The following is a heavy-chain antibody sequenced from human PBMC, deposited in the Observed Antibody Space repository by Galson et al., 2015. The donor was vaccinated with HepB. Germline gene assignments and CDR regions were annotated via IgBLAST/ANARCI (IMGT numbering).Heavy chain of an antibody. CDR2: ISGSGGST. Sequence: LRLSCAASGFTFSSYAMSWVRQAPGKGLEWVSAISGSGGSTYYADSVKGRFTISRDNSKNTLYLQMNSLRAEDTAVYYCAKDRAPGWGSSLDYWGQGTLVTVSS. V-gene: IGHV3-23*01. CDR1: GFTFSSYA. CDR3: AKDRAPGWGSSLDY. J-gene: IGHJ4*02. D-gene: IGHD6-13*01.